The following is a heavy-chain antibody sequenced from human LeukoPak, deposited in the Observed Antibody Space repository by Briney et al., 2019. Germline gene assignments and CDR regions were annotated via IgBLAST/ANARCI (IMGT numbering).Heavy chain of an antibody. V-gene: IGHV4-39*01. CDR2: IYYSGST. J-gene: IGHJ4*02. CDR1: GGSISSSSYY. CDR3: ARHQYYYDSSGYPDY. Sequence: SETLSLTCTVSGGSISSSSYYWGWIRQPPGKGLEWIGSIYYSGSTYYNPSLKSRVTISVDTSKNQFSLKLSSVTAADTAVYYCARHQYYYDSSGYPDYWGQGTLVTVSS. D-gene: IGHD3-22*01.